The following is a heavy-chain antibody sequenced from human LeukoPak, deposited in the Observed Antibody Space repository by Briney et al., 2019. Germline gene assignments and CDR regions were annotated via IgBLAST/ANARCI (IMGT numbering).Heavy chain of an antibody. D-gene: IGHD5-18*01. V-gene: IGHV4-30-2*01. Sequence: TLSLTCAVSGGSISSGGYSWSWIRQPPGKGLEWIGEINHSGSTNYNPSLKSRVTISVDTSKNQFSLKLSSVTAADTAVYYCAGGSTDTGYGAFDIWGQGTMVTVSS. J-gene: IGHJ3*02. CDR3: AGGSTDTGYGAFDI. CDR1: GGSISSGGYS. CDR2: INHSGST.